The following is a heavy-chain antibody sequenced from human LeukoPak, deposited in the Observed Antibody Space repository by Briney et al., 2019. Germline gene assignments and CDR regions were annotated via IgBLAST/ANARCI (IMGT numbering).Heavy chain of an antibody. CDR3: ARSGVIAVADDFLY. V-gene: IGHV1-18*01. Sequence: ASVKASPKASGYTFSSNSISWVPQAPGQGLEWMGWISAYNGNTNYAQKLQVRVTMTTDTSTSTAYMELRSLRSDDTAVYYCARSGVIAVADDFLYWREASLVTVSS. CDR2: ISAYNGNT. D-gene: IGHD6-13*01. CDR1: GYTFSSNS. J-gene: IGHJ4*02.